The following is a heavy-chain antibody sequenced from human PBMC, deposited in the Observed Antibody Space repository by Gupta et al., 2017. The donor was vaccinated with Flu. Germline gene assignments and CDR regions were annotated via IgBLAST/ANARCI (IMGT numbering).Heavy chain of an antibody. Sequence: NMDWVRQAPGKGLEWVSSISTSSCHIYYADSMKGRFTISRDNAKNSLYLQMNSLRAEDTAVYYCARGITTYQRKDSFDIWGQGTMVTVSS. J-gene: IGHJ3*02. D-gene: IGHD3-10*01. CDR1: N. CDR2: ISTSSCHI. CDR3: ARGITTYQRKDSFDI. V-gene: IGHV3-21*01.